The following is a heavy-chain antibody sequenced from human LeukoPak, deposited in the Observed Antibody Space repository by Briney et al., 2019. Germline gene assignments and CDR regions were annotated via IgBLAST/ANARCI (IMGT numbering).Heavy chain of an antibody. CDR2: IYYSGST. J-gene: IGHJ6*03. V-gene: IGHV4-39*07. D-gene: IGHD2-2*01. Sequence: SETLSLTCTVSGGSISSSSYYWGWIRQPPGKGLEWIGSIYYSGSTYYNPSLKSRVTRSVDTAKNHFSLKLRSVPAADPAEYYCASAYWSSTSCYGRYYYMDVWGKGTTVTVSS. CDR1: GGSISSSSYY. CDR3: ASAYWSSTSCYGRYYYMDV.